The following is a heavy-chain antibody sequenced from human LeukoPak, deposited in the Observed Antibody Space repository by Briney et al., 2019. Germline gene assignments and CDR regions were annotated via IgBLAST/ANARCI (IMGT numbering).Heavy chain of an antibody. CDR2: MCGTAGCT. CDR3: AKDRPNFHENSGHYYRRDGDS. V-gene: IGHV3-23*01. D-gene: IGHD3-22*01. J-gene: IGHJ5*01. Sequence: PGGSPTLSCQASGFTFYMYAMSWVRQAPGKGLEWVTSMCGTAGCTFYPDSVKGRFTISRDNSKNVLYLRMNSLTAEDTAIYYCAKDRPNFHENSGHYYRRDGDSWGQGTLVTVSS. CDR1: GFTFYMYA.